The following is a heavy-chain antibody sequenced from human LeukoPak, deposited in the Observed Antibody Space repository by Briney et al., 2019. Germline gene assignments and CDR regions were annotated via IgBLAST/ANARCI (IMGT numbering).Heavy chain of an antibody. CDR3: ARGVFGYSSSWYWYYFDY. Sequence: SETLSLTCTVSGGSISSYYWSWIRQPPGKGLEWIGYIYHSGSTYYNPSLKSRVTISVDRSKNQFSLKLSSVTAADTAVYYCARGVFGYSSSWYWYYFDYWGQGTLVTVSS. J-gene: IGHJ4*02. V-gene: IGHV4-59*12. CDR2: IYHSGST. D-gene: IGHD6-13*01. CDR1: GGSISSYY.